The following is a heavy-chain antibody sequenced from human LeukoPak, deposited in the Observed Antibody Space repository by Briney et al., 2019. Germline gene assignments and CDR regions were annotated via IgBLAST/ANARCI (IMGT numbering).Heavy chain of an antibody. J-gene: IGHJ1*01. CDR3: AKDREVAATLYAEYFQH. V-gene: IGHV3-23*01. CDR2: IRGSGGST. Sequence: GGCLRLSCAAYGFTFGSFAMGWVRQVPGKVLEWVSAIRGSGGSTYYTDSVKGRFTISRDNSKNTLYLQMNSLRAEDTAVYYCAKDREVAATLYAEYFQHWGQGTLVTVSS. CDR1: GFTFGSFA. D-gene: IGHD2-15*01.